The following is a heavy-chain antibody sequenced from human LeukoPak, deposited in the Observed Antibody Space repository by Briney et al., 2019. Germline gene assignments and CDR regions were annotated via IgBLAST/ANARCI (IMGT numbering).Heavy chain of an antibody. D-gene: IGHD4-17*01. J-gene: IGHJ6*03. CDR3: ARDYGDYEPGRHHYYYYYMDV. CDR1: GFTFSSYS. V-gene: IGHV3-21*01. CDR2: ISSSSSYI. Sequence: GGSLRLSCAASGFTFSSYSMNWDRQTPGKVLEWVSSISSSSSYIFYADSVKGRFTMSRDNAKKSLFLQMNSLRAEDTAVYYCARDYGDYEPGRHHYYYYYMDVWGKGTTVTVSS.